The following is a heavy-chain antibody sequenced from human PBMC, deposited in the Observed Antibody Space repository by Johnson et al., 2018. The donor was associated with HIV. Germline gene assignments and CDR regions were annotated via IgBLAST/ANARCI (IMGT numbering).Heavy chain of an antibody. D-gene: IGHD5-24*01. CDR2: IKQDGSEK. J-gene: IGHJ3*02. CDR1: GFLFSSFV. CDR3: AGVERWLQFAFDI. V-gene: IGHV3-7*01. Sequence: VQLVESGGGVVRPGGSLRLSCAPSGFLFSSFVMHWVRQAPGKGLEWVANIKQDGSEKYYVDSVKGRFTIARDNAKNSLYLQMNSLRTEDTAVYYCAGVERWLQFAFDIWGQGTMVTVSS.